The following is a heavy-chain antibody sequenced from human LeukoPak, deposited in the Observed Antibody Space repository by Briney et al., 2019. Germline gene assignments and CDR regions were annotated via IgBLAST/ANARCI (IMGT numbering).Heavy chain of an antibody. D-gene: IGHD6-19*01. V-gene: IGHV1-69*04. CDR2: IIPILGIA. J-gene: IGHJ4*02. CDR3: ARFQEPDTPVAPSDY. Sequence: SVKVSCKASGGTFSSYAISWVQQAPGQGLEWMGRIIPILGIANYAQKFQGRVTITADKSTSTAYMELSSLRSEDTAVYYCARFQEPDTPVAPSDYWGQGTLVTVSS. CDR1: GGTFSSYA.